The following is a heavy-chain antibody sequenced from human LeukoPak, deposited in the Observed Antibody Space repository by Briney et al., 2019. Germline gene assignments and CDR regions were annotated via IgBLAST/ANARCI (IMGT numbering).Heavy chain of an antibody. V-gene: IGHV4-4*02. CDR2: IYHSGST. CDR1: GGSISSSNW. D-gene: IGHD5-12*01. CDR3: ARSVVTIEQPFDY. J-gene: IGHJ4*02. Sequence: PSETLSLTCAVSGGSISSSNWWSWVRQPPGKGLEWIGEIYHSGSTNYSPSLKSRVTISVDKSKNQFSLKLSSVTAADTAVYYCARSVVTIEQPFDYWGQGTLVTVSS.